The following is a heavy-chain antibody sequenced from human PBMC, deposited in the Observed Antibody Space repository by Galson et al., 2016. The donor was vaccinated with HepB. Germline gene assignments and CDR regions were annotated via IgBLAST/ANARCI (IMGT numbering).Heavy chain of an antibody. J-gene: IGHJ3*01. CDR3: ARGFAVPGRIDY. CDR2: IWYDGSNK. V-gene: IGHV3-33*01. Sequence: SLRLSCAASGFTSSTYGIHWVRQAPGKGLEWVAVIWYDGSNKYYGDSVKGRFTISRDNSKNTVYLQMNSLRAEDTAVYYCARGFAVPGRIDYWGRGTMVTVSS. D-gene: IGHD2-2*01. CDR1: GFTSSTYG.